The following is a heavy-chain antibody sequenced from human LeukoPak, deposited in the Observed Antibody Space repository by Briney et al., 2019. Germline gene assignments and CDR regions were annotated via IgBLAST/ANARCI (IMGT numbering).Heavy chain of an antibody. CDR1: GGSFSGYY. J-gene: IGHJ4*02. CDR3: ARRASDSNTFDY. CDR2: INHSGST. V-gene: IGHV4-34*01. Sequence: SETLSLTCAVYGGSFSGYYWSWIRQPPGKGLEWIGEINHSGSTSYNPSLKSRVTISVDTSKNQFSLKLSSVTAADTAVYYCARRASDSNTFDYWGQGTLVTVSS. D-gene: IGHD6-13*01.